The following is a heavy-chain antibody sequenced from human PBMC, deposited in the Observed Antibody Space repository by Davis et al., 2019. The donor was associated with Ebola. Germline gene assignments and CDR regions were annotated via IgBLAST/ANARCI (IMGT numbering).Heavy chain of an antibody. CDR1: GDSVFGKNGA. CDR3: ARGWLRTGMDV. CDR2: TYYRSKWYN. D-gene: IGHD5-12*01. Sequence: HSQTLSLTCAISGDSVFGKNGAWNWIRQSPSRGLEWLGRTYYRSKWYNDYAVSVESRIIINSDTSKNQFSLHLNSVTPEDTAVYYCARGWLRTGMDVWGKGTTVTVSS. V-gene: IGHV6-1*01. J-gene: IGHJ6*04.